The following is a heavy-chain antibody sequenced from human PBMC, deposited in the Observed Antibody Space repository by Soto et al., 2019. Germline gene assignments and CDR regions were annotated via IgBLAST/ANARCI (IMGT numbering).Heavy chain of an antibody. CDR1: GGSISSDDHY. CDR3: ATVRSRWNIDY. CDR2: IYYSGTT. Sequence: QVQLQESGPGLVKPSQTLSLTCIVSGGSISSDDHYWSWIRQPPGKGLEWIGYIYYSGTTHSNPAPKGRLFHTLDTSKNQFSLQLTSVTAADTAVYYCATVRSRWNIDYWGQGTLVTVSS. D-gene: IGHD6-13*01. J-gene: IGHJ4*02. V-gene: IGHV4-30-4*01.